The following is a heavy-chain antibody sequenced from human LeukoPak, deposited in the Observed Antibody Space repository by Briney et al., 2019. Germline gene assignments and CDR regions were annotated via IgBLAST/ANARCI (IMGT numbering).Heavy chain of an antibody. CDR2: ISGSGGST. CDR3: ARDVGPWSSGSYYYDY. D-gene: IGHD3-10*01. J-gene: IGHJ4*02. CDR1: GFTFSSYA. Sequence: GGSLRLSCAASGFTFSSYAMSWVRQAPGKGLEWVSAISGSGGSTYYADSVKGRFTISRDNAKNSLYLQMNSLRAEDTAVYYCARDVGPWSSGSYYYDYWGQGTLVTVSS. V-gene: IGHV3-23*01.